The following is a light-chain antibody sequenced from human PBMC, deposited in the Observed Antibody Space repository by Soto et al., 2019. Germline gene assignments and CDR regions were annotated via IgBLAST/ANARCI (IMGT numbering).Light chain of an antibody. Sequence: QSVLTQPPSVSGAPGQRVTISCTGSSSNIGAGYHVHWYQQLPGTAPKLLIYGNSNRPSGVPDRFSGSKSDTSASLAITGLQAEDEADYYCQSYDSSLSGWVFGGGTQLTVL. CDR2: GNS. V-gene: IGLV1-40*01. CDR3: QSYDSSLSGWV. J-gene: IGLJ3*02. CDR1: SSNIGAGYH.